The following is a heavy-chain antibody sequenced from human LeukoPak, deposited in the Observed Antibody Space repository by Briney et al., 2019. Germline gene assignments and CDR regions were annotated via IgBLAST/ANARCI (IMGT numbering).Heavy chain of an antibody. CDR3: AKASALSTYSGNWFDP. Sequence: GGSMRLSCAASGFTFSSYAMSWVRQAPGRGLEWVSSISGTGDTTYYADSVKGRFTISRDNSKNTLYLQMNSLRAEDTAVYYCAKASALSTYSGNWFDPWGQGTLVTVSS. CDR1: GFTFSSYA. CDR2: ISGTGDTT. V-gene: IGHV3-23*01. D-gene: IGHD2-15*01. J-gene: IGHJ5*02.